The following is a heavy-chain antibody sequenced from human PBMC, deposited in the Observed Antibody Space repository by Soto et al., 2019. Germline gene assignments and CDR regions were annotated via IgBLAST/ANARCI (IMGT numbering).Heavy chain of an antibody. V-gene: IGHV4-34*01. Sequence: SETLSLTCAVYGGSFSGYYWSWIRQPPGKGLEWIGEINHSGSTNYNPSLKSRVTISVDTSKNQFSLKLSSVTAADTAVYYCARVARGVPAHYWGQGTLVTVSS. CDR1: GGSFSGYY. CDR3: ARVARGVPAHY. D-gene: IGHD2-2*01. CDR2: INHSGST. J-gene: IGHJ4*02.